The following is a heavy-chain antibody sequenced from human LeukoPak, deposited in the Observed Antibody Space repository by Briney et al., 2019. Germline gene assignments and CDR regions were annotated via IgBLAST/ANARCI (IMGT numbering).Heavy chain of an antibody. CDR1: GFTSSIYA. CDR2: ISYDGSND. V-gene: IGHV3-30*01. D-gene: IGHD1-1*01. Sequence: GGSLRLSCAGSGFTSSIYAIHWVRQAQGKGLGWVAVISYDGSNDYYADSVKGRFTLSRDNSKNTLYLQMNSLRPEDTAVYYCARPPARYDTDWYFDLWGRGALVTVSS. J-gene: IGHJ2*01. CDR3: ARPPARYDTDWYFDL.